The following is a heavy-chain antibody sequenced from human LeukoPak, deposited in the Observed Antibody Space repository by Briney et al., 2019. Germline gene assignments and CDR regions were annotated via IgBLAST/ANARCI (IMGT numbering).Heavy chain of an antibody. CDR3: ARGRGPGRGYSYGYDY. V-gene: IGHV1-69*05. CDR2: IIPIFGTA. D-gene: IGHD5-18*01. J-gene: IGHJ4*02. CDR1: GYTFTGYY. Sequence: SVKVSCKASGYTFTGYYMHWVRQAPGQGLEWMGRIIPIFGTANYAQKFQGRVTITTDESTSTAYMELSSLRSEDTAVYYCARGRGPGRGYSYGYDYWGQGTLVTVSS.